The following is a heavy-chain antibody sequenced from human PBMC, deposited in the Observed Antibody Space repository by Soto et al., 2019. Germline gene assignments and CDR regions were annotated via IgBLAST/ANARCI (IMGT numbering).Heavy chain of an antibody. J-gene: IGHJ6*02. CDR3: AKLVYSWDPYYDSSGYYSAYYYYGMDV. CDR1: GFTFSSYG. Sequence: GGSLRLSCAASGFTFSSYGMHWVRQAPGKGLEWVAVISYDGSNKYYADSVKGRFTISRDNSKNTLYLQMNSLRAEDTAVYYCAKLVYSWDPYYDSSGYYSAYYYYGMDVWGQGTTVTVSS. CDR2: ISYDGSNK. D-gene: IGHD3-22*01. V-gene: IGHV3-30*18.